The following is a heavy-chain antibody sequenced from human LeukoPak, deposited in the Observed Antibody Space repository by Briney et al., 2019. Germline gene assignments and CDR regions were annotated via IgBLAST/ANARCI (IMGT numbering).Heavy chain of an antibody. V-gene: IGHV1-2*02. J-gene: IGHJ4*02. CDR2: INPNSGGT. CDR3: ARVYYDSSGYYYAGGFDY. Sequence: ASVKVSCKASGYTFTGYYMHWVRQAPGQGLEWMGWINPNSGGTNYAQKFQGRVTMTRDTSTSTVYMELSSLRSDDTAVYYCARVYYDSSGYYYAGGFDYWGQGTLVTVSS. D-gene: IGHD3-22*01. CDR1: GYTFTGYY.